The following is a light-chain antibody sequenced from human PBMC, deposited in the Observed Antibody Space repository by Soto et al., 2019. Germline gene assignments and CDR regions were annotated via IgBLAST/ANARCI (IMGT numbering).Light chain of an antibody. CDR1: QGVSSN. CDR3: QQYNNFWT. V-gene: IGKV3-15*01. CDR2: GAS. J-gene: IGKJ1*01. Sequence: EIVMTQSPATLSVSPGERATLSCRASQGVSSNLAWYRQKPGQAPRLLIYGASTRATDIPARFSGSGSGTEFTLTISSLQSEDFAVYYCQQYNNFWTFGQGTKVEIK.